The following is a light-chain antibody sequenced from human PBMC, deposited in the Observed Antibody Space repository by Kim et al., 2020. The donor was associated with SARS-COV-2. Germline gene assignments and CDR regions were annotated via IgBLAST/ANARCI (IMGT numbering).Light chain of an antibody. CDR3: HSGT. CDR1: QSISSW. CDR2: DAS. Sequence: SPSTLSATVGDRVTITCRASQSISSWLAWYPQKPGKAPKLLIYDASSLESGVPSRFSGSGSGTEFTLTISSLQPDDFATYYCHSGTFGQGTKLEI. J-gene: IGKJ2*01. V-gene: IGKV1-5*01.